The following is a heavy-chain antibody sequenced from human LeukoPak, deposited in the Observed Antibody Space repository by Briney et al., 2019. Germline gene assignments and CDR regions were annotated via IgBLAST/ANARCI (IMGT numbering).Heavy chain of an antibody. V-gene: IGHV3-30*02. CDR3: AKDWYSSGTDYYFDY. CDR2: IRYDGSNK. Sequence: GGSLRLSCAASGFTFSSYGMHWVRQAPGKGLEGVAFIRYDGSNKYYADSVKGRFTISRDNSKNTLYLQMNSLRAEDTAVYYCAKDWYSSGTDYYFDYWGQGTLVTVSS. CDR1: GFTFSSYG. D-gene: IGHD6-19*01. J-gene: IGHJ4*02.